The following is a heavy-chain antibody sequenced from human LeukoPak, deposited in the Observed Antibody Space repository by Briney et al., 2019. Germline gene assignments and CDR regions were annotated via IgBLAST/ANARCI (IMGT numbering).Heavy chain of an antibody. CDR2: IYSGGST. CDR3: ARAGGYCSGGSCYSWSTGWYYFDY. J-gene: IGHJ4*02. D-gene: IGHD2-15*01. CDR1: GFTVSSNY. V-gene: IGHV3-53*01. Sequence: GGSLRLSCAASGFTVSSNYINWVRQAPGKGLEWVSVIYSGGSTYYADSVKGRFTISRDNSKNTLYLQMNSLRAEDTAVYYCARAGGYCSGGSCYSWSTGWYYFDYWGQGTLVTVSS.